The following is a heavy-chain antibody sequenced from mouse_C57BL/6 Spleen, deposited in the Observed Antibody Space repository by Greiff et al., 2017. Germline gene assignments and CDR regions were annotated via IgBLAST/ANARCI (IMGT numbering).Heavy chain of an antibody. CDR3: ARSVTGTLGWYFDV. CDR1: GYAFSSYW. Sequence: QVQLKQSGAELVKPGASVKISCKASGYAFSSYWMNWVKQRPGKGLEWIGQIYPGDGDTNYNGKFKGKATLTADKSSSTAYMQLSSLTSEDSAVFFCARSVTGTLGWYFDVWGTGTTVTVSS. J-gene: IGHJ1*03. D-gene: IGHD4-1*01. V-gene: IGHV1-80*01. CDR2: IYPGDGDT.